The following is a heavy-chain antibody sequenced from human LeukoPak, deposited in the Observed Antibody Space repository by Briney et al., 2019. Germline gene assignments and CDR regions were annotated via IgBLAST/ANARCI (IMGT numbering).Heavy chain of an antibody. CDR2: IWYDGSNK. CDR1: GFTFSSYG. V-gene: IGHV3-33*06. Sequence: GGSLRLSCAASGFTFSSYGMHWVRQAPGKGLEWVAVIWYDGSNKYYADSVKGRFTISRDNSKNTLYLQMNSLRAEDTAVYYCAKDRTGYYYGSGSDYWGQGTLVTVSS. D-gene: IGHD3-10*01. J-gene: IGHJ4*02. CDR3: AKDRTGYYYGSGSDY.